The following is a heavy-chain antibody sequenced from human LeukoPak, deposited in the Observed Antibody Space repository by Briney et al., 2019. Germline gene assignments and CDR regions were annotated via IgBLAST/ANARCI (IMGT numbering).Heavy chain of an antibody. Sequence: PGGSLRLSCAASGFTFSGSAIHWVRQASGKGLEWVGRIRSKGNSFATAYAASVKGRSTISRDDSENTAYLQMNGLKTEDTAVYYCTRSAGDVDTAMALDSWGQGTLVTVSS. V-gene: IGHV3-73*01. CDR3: TRSAGDVDTAMALDS. J-gene: IGHJ4*02. D-gene: IGHD5-18*01. CDR2: IRSKGNSFAT. CDR1: GFTFSGSA.